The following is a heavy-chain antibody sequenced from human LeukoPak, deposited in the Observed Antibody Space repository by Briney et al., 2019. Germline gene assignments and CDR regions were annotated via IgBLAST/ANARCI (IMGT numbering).Heavy chain of an antibody. CDR1: GGSFSGYY. CDR3: ARGSRTYYDFWSGYYQNWFDP. Sequence: SETLSLTCAVYGGSFSGYYWSWIRQPPGKGLEWIGEINHSGSTNYNPSLKSRVTISVDTSKNQFSLKLGSVTAADTAVYYCARGSRTYYDFWSGYYQNWFDPWGQGTLVTVSS. V-gene: IGHV4-34*01. J-gene: IGHJ5*02. D-gene: IGHD3-3*01. CDR2: INHSGST.